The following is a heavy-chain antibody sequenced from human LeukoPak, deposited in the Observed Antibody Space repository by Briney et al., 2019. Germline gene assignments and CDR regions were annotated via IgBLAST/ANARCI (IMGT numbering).Heavy chain of an antibody. CDR1: GGSISSYY. V-gene: IGHV4-59*01. J-gene: IGHJ3*02. CDR3: ARAAQLTDAFDI. CDR2: IYYSGST. Sequence: PSETLSLTCTVSGGSISSYYWSWIRQPPGKGLEWIGYIYYSGSTNYNPSLKSRVTISVDTSKNQFSLKLSSVTAADTAAYYCARAAQLTDAFDIWGQGTMVTVSS. D-gene: IGHD5-24*01.